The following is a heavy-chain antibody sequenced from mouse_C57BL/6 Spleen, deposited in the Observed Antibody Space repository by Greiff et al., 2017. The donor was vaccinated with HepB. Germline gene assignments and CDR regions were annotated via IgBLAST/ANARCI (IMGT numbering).Heavy chain of an antibody. CDR1: GYTFTSYW. Sequence: QVQLQQPGAELVKPGASVKLSCKASGYTFTSYWMQWVKQRPGQGLEWIGEIDPSDSYTNYNQKFKGKATLTVDTSSSTAYMQLSSLTSEDSAVYYCARGYGYGLDYWGQGTTLTVSS. CDR3: ARGYGYGLDY. V-gene: IGHV1-50*01. D-gene: IGHD2-2*01. J-gene: IGHJ2*01. CDR2: IDPSDSYT.